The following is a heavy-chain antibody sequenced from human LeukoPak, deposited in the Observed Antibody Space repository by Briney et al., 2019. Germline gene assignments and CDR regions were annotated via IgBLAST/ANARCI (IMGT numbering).Heavy chain of an antibody. Sequence: SGPTLVNPTQTLTLTCTFSGFSLSTSGVGVGWIRQPPGKALEWLAVHYWNNEESYSPALKSRPTVTKGTSKNQVVPIMTNVDPVDTATYFCAHKGRGSGSFTMWGQGTLVTVSS. V-gene: IGHV2-5*01. CDR2: HYWNNEE. J-gene: IGHJ4*02. CDR1: GFSLSTSGVG. D-gene: IGHD3-10*01. CDR3: AHKGRGSGSFTM.